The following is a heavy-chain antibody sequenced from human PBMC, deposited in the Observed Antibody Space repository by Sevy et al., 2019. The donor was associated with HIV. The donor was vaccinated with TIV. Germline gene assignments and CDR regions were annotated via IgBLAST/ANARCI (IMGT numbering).Heavy chain of an antibody. CDR1: GGSISSSSYY. V-gene: IGHV4-39*01. Sequence: SETLSLTCTVSGGSISSSSYYWGWIRQPPGKGLEWIGSIYYSGSTYYNPSLKSRVTISGDTSKNQFSLKLSSVTAAETAVYYCAVITMVRGVTYYYYGMDVWGQGTTVTVSS. D-gene: IGHD3-10*01. J-gene: IGHJ6*02. CDR2: IYYSGST. CDR3: AVITMVRGVTYYYYGMDV.